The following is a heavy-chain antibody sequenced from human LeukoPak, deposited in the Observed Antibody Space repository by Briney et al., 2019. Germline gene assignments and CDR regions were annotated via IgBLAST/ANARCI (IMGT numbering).Heavy chain of an antibody. V-gene: IGHV4-59*08. D-gene: IGHD1-26*01. CDR3: ARLASGSYGPLTPFDY. Sequence: SETLSLTCTVSGGSISSYYWSWIRQPPGKGLEWIGGIYYKGITNYSPTLKSRVNISVDTSKFQFSLRLGTVTAADTVVYYSARLASGSYGPLTPFDYWGQGTLVTVSS. CDR2: IYYKGIT. CDR1: GGSISSYY. J-gene: IGHJ4*02.